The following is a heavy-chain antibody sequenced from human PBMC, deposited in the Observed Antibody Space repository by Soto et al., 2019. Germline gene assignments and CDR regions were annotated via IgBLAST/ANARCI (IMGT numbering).Heavy chain of an antibody. CDR1: GFPFSSYG. Sequence: GGSLRLSCAASGFPFSSYGMHWVRQSPGKGLEWVAVISYDGSNKYCADSVKGRFTISRDNSKNTLYLQMNSLRAEDTAVYYCEKAMVVVTAISGGGGFDKWGQGTLVTVSS. D-gene: IGHD2-21*02. CDR2: ISYDGSNK. J-gene: IGHJ3*02. V-gene: IGHV3-30*18. CDR3: EKAMVVVTAISGGGGFDK.